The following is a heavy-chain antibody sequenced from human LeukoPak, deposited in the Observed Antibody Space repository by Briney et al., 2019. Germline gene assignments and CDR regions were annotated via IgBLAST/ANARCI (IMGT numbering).Heavy chain of an antibody. CDR1: GFTFSSYA. Sequence: GGSLRLSCAASGFTFSSYAMSWVRQAPGKGLEWVSVISGSGGSTYYADSVKGRFTISRDNSKNTLYLQMISLRAEDTAVYYCAKVYMVRGVNGCLDYWGQGTLVTVSS. J-gene: IGHJ4*02. V-gene: IGHV3-23*01. CDR2: ISGSGGST. D-gene: IGHD3-10*01. CDR3: AKVYMVRGVNGCLDY.